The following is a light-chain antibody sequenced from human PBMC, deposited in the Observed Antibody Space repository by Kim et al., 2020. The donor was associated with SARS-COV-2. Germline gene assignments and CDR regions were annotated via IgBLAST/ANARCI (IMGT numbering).Light chain of an antibody. CDR3: QSYNDNDWV. Sequence: GKMVSISGTRSSGSIARDFEQWCQQRPRSYPTTVIYEDHKRPSGVPDRFSGSVDTSSNSASLTISGLRAEDEADYYCQSYNDNDWVFGGGTQLTVL. J-gene: IGLJ3*02. CDR1: SGSIARDF. V-gene: IGLV6-57*01. CDR2: EDH.